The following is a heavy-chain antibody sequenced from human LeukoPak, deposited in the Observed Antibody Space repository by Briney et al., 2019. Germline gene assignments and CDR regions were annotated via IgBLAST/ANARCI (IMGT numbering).Heavy chain of an antibody. Sequence: SQTLSLTCTVSGGSISSGPYYWIWIRQHPGKGLEWIGYIYYSGSTYYNPSLKSRVTISVDTSKNQFSLKLSSVTAADTAVYYCAKGDYGLIDPWGQGTLVTVSS. J-gene: IGHJ5*02. CDR1: GGSISSGPYY. CDR3: AKGDYGLIDP. D-gene: IGHD4-17*01. CDR2: IYYSGST. V-gene: IGHV4-31*03.